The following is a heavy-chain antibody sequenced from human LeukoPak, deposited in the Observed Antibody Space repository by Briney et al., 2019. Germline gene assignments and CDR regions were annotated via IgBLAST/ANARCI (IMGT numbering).Heavy chain of an antibody. J-gene: IGHJ4*02. CDR1: GYTFTGYY. Sequence: ASVTVSCKASGYTFTGYYMHWVRQAPGQGLEWMGWINPNSGGTNYAQKFQGRVTMTRDTSISTAYMELSRLRSDDTAVYYCARDPDILGMPYYFDYWGQGTLVTVSS. V-gene: IGHV1-2*02. CDR2: INPNSGGT. CDR3: ARDPDILGMPYYFDY. D-gene: IGHD1-14*01.